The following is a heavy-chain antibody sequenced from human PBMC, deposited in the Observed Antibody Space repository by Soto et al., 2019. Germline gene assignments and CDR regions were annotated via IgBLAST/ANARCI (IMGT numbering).Heavy chain of an antibody. Sequence: SETLSLTCTVSGGSISSGDYYWSWIRQPPGKGLEWIGYIYYSGSTYYNPSLKSRVTISVDTSKNQFSLKLSSVTAADTAVYYCASHDYAHYGMDVWGQWTTVTVSS. CDR1: GGSISSGDYY. CDR3: ASHDYAHYGMDV. CDR2: IYYSGST. V-gene: IGHV4-30-4*01. D-gene: IGHD3-16*01. J-gene: IGHJ6*02.